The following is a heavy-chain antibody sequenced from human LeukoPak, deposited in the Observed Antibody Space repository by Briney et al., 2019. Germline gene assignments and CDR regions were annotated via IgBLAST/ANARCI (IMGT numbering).Heavy chain of an antibody. J-gene: IGHJ2*01. CDR1: GFTVSSNY. V-gene: IGHV3-53*01. D-gene: IGHD6-25*01. Sequence: PGGSLRPSCAASGFTVSSNYMSWVRQAPGKGLEWVSVIYSGGSTYYADSVKGRFTISRDNSKNTLYLQMNSLRAEDTAVYYCARDFSPVGAAASWYFDLWGRGTLVTVSS. CDR2: IYSGGST. CDR3: ARDFSPVGAAASWYFDL.